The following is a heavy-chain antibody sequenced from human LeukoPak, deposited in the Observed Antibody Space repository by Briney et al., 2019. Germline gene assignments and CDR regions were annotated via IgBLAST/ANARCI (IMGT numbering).Heavy chain of an antibody. V-gene: IGHV3-53*01. CDR3: AKDSGIAVAGTIDY. D-gene: IGHD6-19*01. Sequence: GGSLRLSCAASGFTVSSNYMSWVRQAPGKGLEWVSVIYSGGSTYYADSVKGRFTISRDNSKNTLYLQMNSLRAEDTAVYYCAKDSGIAVAGTIDYWGQGTLVTVSS. J-gene: IGHJ4*02. CDR1: GFTVSSNY. CDR2: IYSGGST.